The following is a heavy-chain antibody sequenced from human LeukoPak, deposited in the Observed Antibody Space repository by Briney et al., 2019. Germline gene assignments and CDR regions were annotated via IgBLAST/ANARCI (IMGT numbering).Heavy chain of an antibody. J-gene: IGHJ4*02. CDR2: IYPRDGSS. V-gene: IGHV1-46*01. CDR3: ARDQEAFDY. Sequence: ASVKVSCRASGYSLTSNYIHWVRQAPGQGLEWMGMIYPRDGSSSYAQKFQGRVTVTRDTSTSTVHMELSGLRSEDTAVYYCARDQEAFDYWGQGTLVTVSS. CDR1: GYSLTSNY.